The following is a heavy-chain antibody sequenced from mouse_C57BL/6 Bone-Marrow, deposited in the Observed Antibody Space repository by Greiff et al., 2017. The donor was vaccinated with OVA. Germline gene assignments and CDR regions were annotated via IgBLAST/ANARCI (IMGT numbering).Heavy chain of an antibody. CDR3: ARTIYYGLYYFDD. CDR2: IYPGSGST. Sequence: VQLQQPGAELVKPGASVKMSCKASGYTFTSYWITWVKQRPGQGLEWIGDIYPGSGSTNYNEKFKSKATLTVDTSYSTAYMQLSSLTSEDSAVYYCARTIYYGLYYFDDWGQGTTLTVSS. CDR1: GYTFTSYW. D-gene: IGHD2-1*01. V-gene: IGHV1-55*01. J-gene: IGHJ2*01.